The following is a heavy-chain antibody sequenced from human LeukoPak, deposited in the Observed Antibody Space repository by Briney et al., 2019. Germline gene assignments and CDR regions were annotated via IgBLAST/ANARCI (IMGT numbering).Heavy chain of an antibody. J-gene: IGHJ4*02. CDR3: ARDELAFDY. Sequence: GGSLRLSCSASGFVFSDYPLHWIRQSPGKGPEWVAVISFDGSHQYYADSVKGRFTVSRDNSKNTLYLQMNSLRAEDTAVYYCARDELAFDYWGQGTLVTVSS. CDR2: ISFDGSHQ. D-gene: IGHD1-1*01. V-gene: IGHV3-30*01. CDR1: GFVFSDYP.